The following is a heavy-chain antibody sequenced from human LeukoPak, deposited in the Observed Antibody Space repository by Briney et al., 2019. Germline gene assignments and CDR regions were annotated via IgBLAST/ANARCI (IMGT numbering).Heavy chain of an antibody. Sequence: ASVKVSCKASGYTFTSYYMHWVRQAPGQGLEWMGIINPSGGSTSYAQKFQGRVTMTRDTSTSTVYMELSSLRSEDTAVYYCARDSYDSSGYSGGDYWGQGTLVTVTS. V-gene: IGHV1-46*01. CDR2: INPSGGST. D-gene: IGHD3-22*01. CDR3: ARDSYDSSGYSGGDY. CDR1: GYTFTSYY. J-gene: IGHJ4*02.